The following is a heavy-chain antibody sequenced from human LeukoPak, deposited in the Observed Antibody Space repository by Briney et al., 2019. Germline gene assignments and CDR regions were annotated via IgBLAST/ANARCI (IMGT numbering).Heavy chain of an antibody. CDR2: IWYDGSNK. Sequence: GGSLRLSCAASGFTFSSYGMHWVRQAPGKGLEWVAVIWYDGSNKYYADSVKGRFTISRDNSKNTLYLQMNSLRAEDTAVYYCAKDYDSSLQLGWFDPWGQGTLVTVPS. CDR3: AKDYDSSLQLGWFDP. D-gene: IGHD3-22*01. V-gene: IGHV3-33*06. J-gene: IGHJ5*02. CDR1: GFTFSSYG.